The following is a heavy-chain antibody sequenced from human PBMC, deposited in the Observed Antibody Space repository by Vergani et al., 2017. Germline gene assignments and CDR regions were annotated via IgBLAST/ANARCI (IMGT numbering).Heavy chain of an antibody. CDR3: ARVNTETNGHLYYYYYMDV. CDR1: GGSFTSYH. V-gene: IGHV4-34*01. CDR2: IDHTGRP. D-gene: IGHD4-11*01. J-gene: IGHJ6*03. Sequence: QVQLQQWGGGLLKPSETLSLTCVVHGGSFTSYHWTWIRQSPGEGLEWVGDIDHTGRPDYNPSPKSRHTMSVDKSRNQFSLTLNSVTATDTAIYFCARVNTETNGHLYYYYYMDVWGQGTAVTVS.